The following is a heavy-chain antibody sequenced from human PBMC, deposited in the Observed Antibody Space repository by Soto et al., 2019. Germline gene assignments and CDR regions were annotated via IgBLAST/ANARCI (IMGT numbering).Heavy chain of an antibody. CDR3: AREGTYKNYYYYGMDV. CDR1: CGSSIDFD. CDR2: ISYSGST. V-gene: IGHV4-59*01. D-gene: IGHD1-1*01. Sequence: LEPLRVPWTVACGSSIDFDWSRIRQPPGKGLEWIGYISYSGSTNYNPSLKSRVTISVDTSKNQFSLKLSSVTAADTAVYYCAREGTYKNYYYYGMDVWGQGTTVTVSS. J-gene: IGHJ6*02.